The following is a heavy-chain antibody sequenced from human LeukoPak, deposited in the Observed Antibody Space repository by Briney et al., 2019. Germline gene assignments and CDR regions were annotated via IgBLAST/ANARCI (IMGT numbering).Heavy chain of an antibody. D-gene: IGHD3-10*01. V-gene: IGHV1-3*01. Sequence: ASVKVSCKASGYTFTSYAMHWVRQAPGQRLEWMGWINAGNGNTKYSQKFQGRVTITRDTSASTAYMELSSLRSEDTAVYYCARDGGSGSYYYYGMDVWGQGTTVTVSS. J-gene: IGHJ6*02. CDR1: GYTFTSYA. CDR3: ARDGGSGSYYYYGMDV. CDR2: INAGNGNT.